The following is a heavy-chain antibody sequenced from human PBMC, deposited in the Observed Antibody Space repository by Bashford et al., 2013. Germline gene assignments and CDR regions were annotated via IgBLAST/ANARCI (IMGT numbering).Heavy chain of an antibody. V-gene: IGHV1-2*02. D-gene: IGHD6-13*01. CDR2: STLTSGDT. J-gene: IGHJ4*02. CDR3: SSLQYTSNWYIDY. CDR1: GYTFQRLL. Sequence: ASVKVSCKASGYTFQRLLYALGCDRPLDKDLEWWDGSTLTSGDTHYAQNFQGRVTMTRDTSISTAYMEMSRLRSDDTAVYYCSSLQYTSNWYIDYWGQGVLVTVSS.